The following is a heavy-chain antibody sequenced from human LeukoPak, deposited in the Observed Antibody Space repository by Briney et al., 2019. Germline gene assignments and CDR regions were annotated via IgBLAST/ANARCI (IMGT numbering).Heavy chain of an antibody. CDR1: GFTFSSYA. V-gene: IGHV3-23*01. CDR3: AKVPLASVSLFDY. Sequence: GGSLRLSCAASGFTFSSYAMSWVRQAPGKGLEWVSAISGSGGSTYYADSVKGRFAISRDNSKNTLYLQMNSLRAEDTAVYYCAKVPLASVSLFDYWGQGTLVTVSS. J-gene: IGHJ4*02. CDR2: ISGSGGST.